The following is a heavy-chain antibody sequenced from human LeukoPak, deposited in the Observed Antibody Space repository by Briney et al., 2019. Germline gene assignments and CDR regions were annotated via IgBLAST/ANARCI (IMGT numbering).Heavy chain of an antibody. CDR2: IYPCDSDT. CDR1: GFSFTSYW. J-gene: IGHJ4*02. D-gene: IGHD2-8*01. CDR3: ASLARRVYVECYFDS. Sequence: GESLEISCKASGFSFTSYWIGWVRQMPGKGLEWMGIIYPCDSDTRYSPSFQGQVTMSADKSITTAYLQWSSLKASDTAMYYCASLARRVYVECYFDSGAREPWSQSPQ. V-gene: IGHV5-51*01.